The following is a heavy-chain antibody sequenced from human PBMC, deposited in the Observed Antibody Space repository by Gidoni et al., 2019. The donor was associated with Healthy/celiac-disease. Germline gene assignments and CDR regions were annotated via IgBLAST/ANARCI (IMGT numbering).Heavy chain of an antibody. V-gene: IGHV4-31*03. Sequence: QVQLQESGPGLVKPSQPLSLTCTVSAGSISSGGYYWSWIRQHPGKGLEWIGYIYYSGSTYYNPSLKSRVTISVDTSKNQFSLKLSSVTAADTAVYYCARAPVGATNFDYWGQGTLVTVSS. CDR3: ARAPVGATNFDY. D-gene: IGHD1-26*01. J-gene: IGHJ4*02. CDR2: IYYSGST. CDR1: AGSISSGGYY.